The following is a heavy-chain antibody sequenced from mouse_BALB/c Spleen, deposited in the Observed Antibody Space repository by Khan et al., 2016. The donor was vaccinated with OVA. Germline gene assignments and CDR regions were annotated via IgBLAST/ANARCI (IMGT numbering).Heavy chain of an antibody. V-gene: IGHV3-2*02. CDR1: GYSITSDYA. Sequence: EVQLQESGPGLVKPSQSLSLTCTVTGYSITSDYAWNWIRPFPGNKLEWMGYISYSGRTSYNPSLKRRISITRDTSKNQFFLQLTSVTTEDTATYYCARSVTITTVVATDFDYWGQGTTLTGSS. D-gene: IGHD1-1*01. J-gene: IGHJ2*01. CDR3: ARSVTITTVVATDFDY. CDR2: ISYSGRT.